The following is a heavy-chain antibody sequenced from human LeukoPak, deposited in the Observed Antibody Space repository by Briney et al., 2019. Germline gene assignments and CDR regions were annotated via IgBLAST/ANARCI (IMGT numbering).Heavy chain of an antibody. D-gene: IGHD2-15*01. Sequence: SGPTLVKPTQTLTLTCTFSGFSLSTSGVGVGWIRQPPGKALEWLALIYWDDDKRYSPSLKSRLTITKDTSKNQVVLTMTNMDPVDTATYYCAHIVPGNAVVVVVAARGDDAFDIWGQGTMVTVSS. V-gene: IGHV2-5*02. CDR1: GFSLSTSGVG. J-gene: IGHJ3*02. CDR3: AHIVPGNAVVVVVAARGDDAFDI. CDR2: IYWDDDK.